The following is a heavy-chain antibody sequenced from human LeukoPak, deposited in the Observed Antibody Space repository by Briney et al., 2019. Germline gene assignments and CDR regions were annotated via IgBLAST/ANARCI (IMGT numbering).Heavy chain of an antibody. V-gene: IGHV3-23*01. D-gene: IGHD6-19*01. CDR1: GFTFSSYA. J-gene: IGHJ4*02. CDR3: ARARTMYSSGWYQVVNFDY. CDR2: ISGSGDTT. Sequence: GGPLRLSCAASGFTFSSYAMTWVRQAPGKGLEWVSGISGSGDTTYYADSVKGRFTISRDNAKNSLYLQMNSLRAEDTAVYYCARARTMYSSGWYQVVNFDYWGQGTLVTVSS.